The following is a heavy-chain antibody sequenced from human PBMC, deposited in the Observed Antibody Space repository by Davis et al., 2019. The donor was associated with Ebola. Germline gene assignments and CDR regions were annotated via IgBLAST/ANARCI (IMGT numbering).Heavy chain of an antibody. V-gene: IGHV3-11*01. J-gene: IGHJ6*02. CDR1: GFTFSDYY. D-gene: IGHD6-19*01. CDR3: ARDKRSSWYGGMDV. CDR2: ISSSGSTI. Sequence: GGSLRLSCAASGFTFSDYYMSWIRQAPGKGLEWVSYISSSGSTIYYADSVKGRFTVSRDNAKNSLYLQMNSLRAEDTAVYYCARDKRSSWYGGMDVWGQGTTVTVSS.